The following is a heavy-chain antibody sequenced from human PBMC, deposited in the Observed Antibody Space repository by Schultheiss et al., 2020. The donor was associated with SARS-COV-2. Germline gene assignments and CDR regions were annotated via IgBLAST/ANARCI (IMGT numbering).Heavy chain of an antibody. V-gene: IGHV3-21*01. CDR2: ISSSSSYI. D-gene: IGHD6-13*01. Sequence: GGSLRLSCAASGFTFSSYGMSWVRQAPGKGLEWVSSISSSSSYIYYADSVKGRFTISRDNAKNSLYLQMNSLRAEDTAVYYCARDLGFSSSSFDYWGQGTLVTVSS. J-gene: IGHJ4*02. CDR1: GFTFSSYG. CDR3: ARDLGFSSSSFDY.